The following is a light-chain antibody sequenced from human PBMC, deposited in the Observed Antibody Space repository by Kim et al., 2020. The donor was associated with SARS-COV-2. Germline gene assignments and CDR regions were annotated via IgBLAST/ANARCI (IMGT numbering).Light chain of an antibody. CDR3: NSRDSSGNHLNVV. CDR1: SLRSYY. V-gene: IGLV3-19*01. CDR2: GKN. Sequence: GQTVRITCQGDSLRSYYASWYQQKPGQAPVLVIYGKNNRPSGIPDRFSGSSSGNTASLTITGAQAEDEADYYCNSRDSSGNHLNVVFGGGTQLTV. J-gene: IGLJ2*01.